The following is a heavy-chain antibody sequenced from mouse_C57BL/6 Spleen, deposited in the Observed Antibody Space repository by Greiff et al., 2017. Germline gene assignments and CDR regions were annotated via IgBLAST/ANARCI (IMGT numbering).Heavy chain of an antibody. V-gene: IGHV1-69*01. D-gene: IGHD4-1*01. CDR1: GYTFTSYW. CDR3: ARYGNWYYFDC. Sequence: QVQLQQPGAELVMPGASVKLSCKASGYTFTSYWMHWVKQRPGQGLEWIGEIDPSDSYTNYNQKFKGKSTLTVDKSSSTAYMQLSSLTSEDSAVYYCARYGNWYYFDCWGQGTTLTVSS. J-gene: IGHJ2*01. CDR2: IDPSDSYT.